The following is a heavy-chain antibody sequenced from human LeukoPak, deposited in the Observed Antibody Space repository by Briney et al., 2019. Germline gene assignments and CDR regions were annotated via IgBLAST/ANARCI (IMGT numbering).Heavy chain of an antibody. CDR3: ARDDTEDYYYYMDV. CDR2: ISYDGSNK. V-gene: IGHV3-30-3*01. Sequence: GGSLRLSCAASGFTFSSYAMHWVRQAPGKGLEWVAVISYDGSNKYYADSVKGRFTISRDNSKNTLYLQMNSLRAEDAAVYYCARDDTEDYYYYMDVWGKGTTVTVSS. CDR1: GFTFSSYA. J-gene: IGHJ6*03.